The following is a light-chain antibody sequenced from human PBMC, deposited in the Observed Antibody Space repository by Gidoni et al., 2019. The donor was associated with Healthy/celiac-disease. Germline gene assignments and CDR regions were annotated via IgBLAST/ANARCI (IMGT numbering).Light chain of an antibody. J-gene: IGKJ2*01. CDR3: QQYNNWPPLYT. CDR2: GAS. CDR1: QRVSSN. Sequence: EIVMKQSQATLSVSPGERATLSCRASQRVSSNLAWYQQKPGQAPRLLIYGASTRATGIPARFSGSGSVTEFTRTISSLQSEDFAVYYCQQYNNWPPLYTFGQGTKLEIK. V-gene: IGKV3-15*01.